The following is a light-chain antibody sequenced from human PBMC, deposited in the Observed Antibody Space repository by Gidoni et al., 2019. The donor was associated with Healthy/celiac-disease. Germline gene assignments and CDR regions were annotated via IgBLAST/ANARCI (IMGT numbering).Light chain of an antibody. J-gene: IGKJ1*01. CDR3: QQYGSSPWT. CDR1: QRVSSSY. CDR2: GAS. V-gene: IGKV3-20*01. Sequence: EIVLTQSPGTLTLSTGERATLSCRASQRVSSSYLAWYQQKPGPAPRLLIYGASSMATGIPDRFSGSGSGTDFTLTISRLEPEDFAVYYCQQYGSSPWTFGQGTKVEIK.